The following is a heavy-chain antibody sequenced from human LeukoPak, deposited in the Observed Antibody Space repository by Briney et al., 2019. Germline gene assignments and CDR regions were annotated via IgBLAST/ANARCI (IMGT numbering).Heavy chain of an antibody. V-gene: IGHV4-4*02. CDR3: ARDLYGSGTRFDY. Sequence: SGTLSLTCAVSGGSISNSNWWSWVRQPPGKGLEWIGEVFHSGSTNYNPSLKSRVTVSVDKSKSQFSLKLNSVTAADTAVYYCARDLYGSGTRFDYWGQGTLVTVSS. D-gene: IGHD3-10*01. CDR1: GGSISNSNW. CDR2: VFHSGST. J-gene: IGHJ4*02.